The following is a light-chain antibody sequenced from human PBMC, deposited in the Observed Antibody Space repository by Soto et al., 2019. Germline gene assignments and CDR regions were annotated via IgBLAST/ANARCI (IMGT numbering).Light chain of an antibody. V-gene: IGKV3-15*01. CDR2: SAS. J-gene: IGKJ3*01. CDR3: QHYNDWPPGVT. Sequence: EIVMTQSPATLSVSPGGRATLSCRASQSVGSNLAWYQQKPGQAPRLLFYSASTRATDVPARFSGSGSGTEFTLTISSLQSEDFAVYYCQHYNDWPPGVTFGPGTKVDVK. CDR1: QSVGSN.